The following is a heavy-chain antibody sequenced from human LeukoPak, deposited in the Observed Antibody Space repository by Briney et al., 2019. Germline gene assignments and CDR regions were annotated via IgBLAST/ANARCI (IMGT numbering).Heavy chain of an antibody. Sequence: PSETLSLTCTVSGGSLSSSTYYWGWVRQPPGKGLEWVGSIYYSGSTYYNPSLKSRVTISIDTSKNQFSLKLSSVTAADTAVYYCARDQPTYYYDSSGHYPPGAFDIWGQGTMVTVSS. CDR2: IYYSGST. CDR1: GGSLSSSTYY. D-gene: IGHD3-22*01. CDR3: ARDQPTYYYDSSGHYPPGAFDI. J-gene: IGHJ3*02. V-gene: IGHV4-39*07.